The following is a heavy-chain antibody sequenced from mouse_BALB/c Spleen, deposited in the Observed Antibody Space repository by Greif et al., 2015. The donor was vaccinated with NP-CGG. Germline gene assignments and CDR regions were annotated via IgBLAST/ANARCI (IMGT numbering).Heavy chain of an antibody. CDR1: GYTFTSYW. Sequence: VQLQQPGAELAKPGASVKMSCKASGYTFTSYWMHWVKQRPGQGLEWIGYINPSTGYTEYNQKFKDKATLTADKSSSTAYMQLSSLTSEDSAVYYCARRGTTVVASMDYWGQGTSVTVSS. J-gene: IGHJ4*01. D-gene: IGHD1-1*01. CDR3: ARRGTTVVASMDY. V-gene: IGHV1-7*01. CDR2: INPSTGYT.